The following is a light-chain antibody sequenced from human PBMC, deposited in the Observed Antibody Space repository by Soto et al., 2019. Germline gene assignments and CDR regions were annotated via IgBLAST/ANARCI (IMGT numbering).Light chain of an antibody. CDR2: DAS. CDR1: QSVSSY. J-gene: IGKJ1*01. CDR3: QQRSNWPPT. V-gene: IGKV3-11*01. Sequence: ETVLTQSPATLSLSPGERATLSCRASQSVSSYLAWYQQKPGQAPRLLIYDASTRATGIPARFSGSGSGTDFTLTITSLEPEDFAVYYCQQRSNWPPTFGQGTKV.